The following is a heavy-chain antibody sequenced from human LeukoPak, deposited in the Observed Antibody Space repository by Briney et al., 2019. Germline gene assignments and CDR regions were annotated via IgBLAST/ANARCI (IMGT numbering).Heavy chain of an antibody. CDR3: ARALGSVVVMGMDAFDI. CDR2: ISAYNGNT. CDR1: GYTFTSYG. V-gene: IGHV1-18*01. J-gene: IGHJ3*02. Sequence: GASVKVSCKASGYTFTSYGISWVRQAPGQGLEWMGWISAYNGNTNYAQKLQGRVTMTTDTSTSTAYMELRSLRSDDTAAYYCARALGSVVVMGMDAFDIWGQGTMVTVSS. D-gene: IGHD3-22*01.